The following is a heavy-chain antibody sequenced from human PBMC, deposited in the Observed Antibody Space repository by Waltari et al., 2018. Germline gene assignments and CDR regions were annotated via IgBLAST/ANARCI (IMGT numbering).Heavy chain of an antibody. D-gene: IGHD1-26*01. CDR1: GGSLRSSSYY. Sequence: QLQLQESGPGLVKPSETLSLTCTVSGGSLRSSSYYWGWIRQPPGKGLELIGSIYYSGSTYYNPSLKSRVTISVDTSKNQFSLKLSSVTAADTAVYYCARPGGSYQPFFMDVWGKGTTVTVSS. J-gene: IGHJ6*03. CDR2: IYYSGST. CDR3: ARPGGSYQPFFMDV. V-gene: IGHV4-39*01.